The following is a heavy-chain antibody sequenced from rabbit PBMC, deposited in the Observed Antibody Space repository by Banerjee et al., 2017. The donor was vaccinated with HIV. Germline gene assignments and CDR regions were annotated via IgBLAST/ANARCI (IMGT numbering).Heavy chain of an antibody. D-gene: IGHD4-1*01. V-gene: IGHV1S40*01. CDR1: GFDLSNYYY. Sequence: QSLEESGGGLVKPEGSLTLTCKASGFDLSNYYYMCWVRQAPGKGLEWIACIYAGSSDSTYYASWAKGRFTMSKTSSTTVTLQMTSLTVADTATYFCARDLYDSGGLWGPGTLVTVS. CDR2: IYAGSSDST. CDR3: ARDLYDSGGL. J-gene: IGHJ6*01.